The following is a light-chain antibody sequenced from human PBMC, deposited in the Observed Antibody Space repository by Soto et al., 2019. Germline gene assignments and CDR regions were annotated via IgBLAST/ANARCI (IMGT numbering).Light chain of an antibody. CDR1: SSDVGGYNY. V-gene: IGLV2-8*01. J-gene: IGLJ1*01. Sequence: QSALTQPPSASGAPGQSVTISCTGTSSDVGGYNYVSWYQQNPGKAPKLMIYEVSKRPSGVPDRFSGSKSGNTASLTVSGLQAEDEADYYCRSYAGSNNPFVFGTGTKLTVL. CDR2: EVS. CDR3: RSYAGSNNPFV.